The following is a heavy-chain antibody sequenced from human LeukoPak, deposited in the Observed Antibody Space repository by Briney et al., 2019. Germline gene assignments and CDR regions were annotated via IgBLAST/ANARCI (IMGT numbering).Heavy chain of an antibody. CDR1: GATFSSYA. Sequence: ASVKVSCKASGATFSSYAISWVRQAPGQGLEWMGRIIPILGIANYAQKFQGRVTITADKSTGTAYMELSSLRSEDTAVYYCAREVAVAAPVDYWGQGTLVTVSS. CDR2: IIPILGIA. CDR3: AREVAVAAPVDY. J-gene: IGHJ4*02. V-gene: IGHV1-69*04. D-gene: IGHD6-19*01.